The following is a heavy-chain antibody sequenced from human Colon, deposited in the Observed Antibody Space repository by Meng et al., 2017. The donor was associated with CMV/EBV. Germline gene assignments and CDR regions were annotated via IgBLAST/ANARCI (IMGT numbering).Heavy chain of an antibody. V-gene: IGHV5-51*01. D-gene: IGHD6-13*01. J-gene: IGHJ5*02. CDR1: GYSFTSYW. CDR3: ARQEWEDGSSWYFPNWFDP. CDR2: IYPGDSDT. Sequence: GGSLRLSCKGSGYSFTSYWIGWVRQMPGKGLEWMGIIYPGDSDTRYSPSFQGQVTISADKSISTAYLQWSSLKASDTAMYYCARQEWEDGSSWYFPNWFDPWRQGTLVTVSS.